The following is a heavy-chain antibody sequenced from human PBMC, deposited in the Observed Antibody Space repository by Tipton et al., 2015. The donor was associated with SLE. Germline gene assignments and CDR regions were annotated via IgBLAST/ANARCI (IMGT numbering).Heavy chain of an antibody. CDR3: ARQRLRLLSPLDS. CDR2: IYHSGST. D-gene: IGHD3-16*01. V-gene: IGHV4-30-2*01. CDR1: GGSISNGAYS. Sequence: LRLSCAVSGGSISNGAYSWSWIRQPPGKGLEWIGYIYHSGSTYYNPSLNSRVTISIDGSKNKFSLSLTSVTAADTAVYYCARQRLRLLSPLDSWGQGTTVTVSS. J-gene: IGHJ6*02.